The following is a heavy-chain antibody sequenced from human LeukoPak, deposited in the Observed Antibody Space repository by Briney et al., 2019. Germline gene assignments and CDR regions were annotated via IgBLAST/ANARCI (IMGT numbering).Heavy chain of an antibody. CDR3: ARGELQHRTFDY. D-gene: IGHD1-7*01. CDR1: GGSFGGYY. CDR2: INHSGST. Sequence: SETLSLTCAVYGGSFGGYYWSWIRQPPGKGLEWIGEINHSGSTNYNPPLKSRVTISVDTSKNQFSLKLSSVTAADTAVYYCARGELQHRTFDYWGQGTLVTVSS. V-gene: IGHV4-34*01. J-gene: IGHJ4*02.